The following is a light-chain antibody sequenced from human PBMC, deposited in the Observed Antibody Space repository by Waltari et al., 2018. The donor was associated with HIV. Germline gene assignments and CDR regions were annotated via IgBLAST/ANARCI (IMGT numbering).Light chain of an antibody. Sequence: DTVLTQSPGTLSLSPGERATLYCRASQGVYANYLAWYSQKPGQAPRLLIYGASDRAAGIPERFSGSGSGTDFALTISKLEPEDFSVYYCHQYGDSPAFGQGTKVEIK. CDR1: QGVYANY. CDR2: GAS. CDR3: HQYGDSPA. V-gene: IGKV3-20*01. J-gene: IGKJ1*01.